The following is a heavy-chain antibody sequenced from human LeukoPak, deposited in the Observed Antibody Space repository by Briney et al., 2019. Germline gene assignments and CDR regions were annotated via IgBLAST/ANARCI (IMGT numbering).Heavy chain of an antibody. CDR1: GYTFTGYY. D-gene: IGHD3-10*01. Sequence: WASVKVSCKASGYTFTGYYMHWVRQAPGQGLEWMGWINPNSGGTNYAQKFQGRVTMTRDTSIRTAYMELSRLRSDDTAMYYCARYYIEGRCFDYWGQGTLVTVSS. CDR2: INPNSGGT. V-gene: IGHV1-2*02. J-gene: IGHJ4*02. CDR3: ARYYIEGRCFDY.